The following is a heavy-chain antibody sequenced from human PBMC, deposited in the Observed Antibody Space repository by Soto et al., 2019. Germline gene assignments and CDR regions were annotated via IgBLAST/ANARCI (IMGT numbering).Heavy chain of an antibody. CDR3: ASQGLYYYGLDV. Sequence: GGSLRLSCAASGFAFSSYVLHWVRQAPGKGPVWVSRINNDGSTTRYADSVKGRFTISRDNAKNTLYLQMNSLRAEDTAVYYCASQGLYYYGLDVWGQGTTVTVSS. CDR2: INNDGSTT. J-gene: IGHJ6*02. V-gene: IGHV3-74*01. CDR1: GFAFSSYV.